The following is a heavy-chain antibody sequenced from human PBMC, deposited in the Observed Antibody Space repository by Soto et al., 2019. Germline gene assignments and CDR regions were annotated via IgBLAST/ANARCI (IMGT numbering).Heavy chain of an antibody. Sequence: GASVKGSCKGSWFTISSYGISWGRPGPGQGLEWMGWISAYNGNTNYAQKLQGRVTMTTDTSTSTAYMELRSLRSDDTAVYYCARVRLTMTANWFDPWGQGTLVTVSS. CDR1: WFTISSYG. CDR2: ISAYNGNT. J-gene: IGHJ5*02. V-gene: IGHV1-18*01. D-gene: IGHD3-22*01. CDR3: ARVRLTMTANWFDP.